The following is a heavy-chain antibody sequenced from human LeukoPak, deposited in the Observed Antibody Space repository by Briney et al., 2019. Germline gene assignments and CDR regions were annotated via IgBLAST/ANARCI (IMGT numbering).Heavy chain of an antibody. CDR1: GGSFSGYY. D-gene: IGHD3-3*01. CDR2: INHSGST. J-gene: IGHJ4*02. CDR3: ARARITIFGVAKGSLDY. V-gene: IGHV4-34*01. Sequence: SETLSLTCAVYGGSFSGYYWSWIREPPGKGLEWIGEINHSGSTNYNPSLKSRVTISVDTSKNQFSLKLSSVTAADTAVYYCARARITIFGVAKGSLDYWGQGTLVTVSS.